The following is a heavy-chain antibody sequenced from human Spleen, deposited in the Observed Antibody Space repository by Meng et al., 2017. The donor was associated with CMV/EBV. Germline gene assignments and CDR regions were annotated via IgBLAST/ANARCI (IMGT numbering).Heavy chain of an antibody. CDR1: GYTFTGYY. V-gene: IGHV1-2*02. D-gene: IGHD6-13*01. CDR3: ARSHSPHSGSSYFDY. J-gene: IGHJ4*02. CDR2: INPSDGGT. Sequence: ASVKVSCKASGYTFTGYYMHWVRQAPGQGLEWMGWINPSDGGTNYAQKFQGRVTMTRDTSINTAYVELTSLTSDDTALYYCARSHSPHSGSSYFDYWGQGPLVTVSS.